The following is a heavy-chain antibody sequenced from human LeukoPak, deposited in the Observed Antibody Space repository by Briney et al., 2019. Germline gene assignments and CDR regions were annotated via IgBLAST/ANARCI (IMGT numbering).Heavy chain of an antibody. CDR3: ARETIQLTDY. J-gene: IGHJ4*02. D-gene: IGHD5-18*01. CDR2: IYYSGST. Sequence: SETLSLTCTASGGSISSYYWSWIRQPPGKGLEWIGYIYYSGSTNYNPSLKSRVTISVDTSKNQFSLKLSSVTAADTAVYYCARETIQLTDYWGQGTLVTVSS. CDR1: GGSISSYY. V-gene: IGHV4-59*12.